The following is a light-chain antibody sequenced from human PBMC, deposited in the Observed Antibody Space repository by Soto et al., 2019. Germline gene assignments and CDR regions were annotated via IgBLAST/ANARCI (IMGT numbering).Light chain of an antibody. CDR1: SGDVDGYDY. J-gene: IGLJ1*01. CDR2: EVT. CDR3: SSDAGSDNPYG. Sequence: QSALTQPPSASGSPGPSVTISCTGTSGDVDGYDYVSWYQQHPGTAPIHMIYEVTTRPLGVPDRFSGSKCGNTASLTVSGLQAEDEADYYCSSDAGSDNPYGFRSGTKVTVL. V-gene: IGLV2-8*01.